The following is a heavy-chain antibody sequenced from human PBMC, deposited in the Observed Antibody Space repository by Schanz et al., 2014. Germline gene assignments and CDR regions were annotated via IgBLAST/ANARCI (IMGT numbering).Heavy chain of an antibody. J-gene: IGHJ3*02. CDR3: AKGRFGELSAFDI. V-gene: IGHV3-23*04. CDR1: EFTFSTDA. D-gene: IGHD3-10*01. Sequence: EVQLVESGGGLVKPGGSLRLSCAASEFTFSTDAMSWVRQAPGKGLEWLSVISGSGGSTYYADSVKGRFTISRDNSKNTLYLQMNSLRAEDTAVYYCAKGRFGELSAFDIWGQGTMVTVSS. CDR2: ISGSGGST.